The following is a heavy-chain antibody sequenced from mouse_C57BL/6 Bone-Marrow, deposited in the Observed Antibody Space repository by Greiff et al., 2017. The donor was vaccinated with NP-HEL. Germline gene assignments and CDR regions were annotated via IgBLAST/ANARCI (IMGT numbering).Heavy chain of an antibody. D-gene: IGHD2-10*02. CDR1: GYTFTDYE. CDR2: IDPETGGT. Sequence: VHLVESGAELVRPGASVTLSCKASGYTFTDYEMHWVKQTPVHGLEWIGAIDPETGGTAYNQKFKGKAILTADKSSSTAYMELRSLTSEDSAVYYCTRKEYRSWFAYWGQGTLVTVSA. V-gene: IGHV1-15*01. CDR3: TRKEYRSWFAY. J-gene: IGHJ3*01.